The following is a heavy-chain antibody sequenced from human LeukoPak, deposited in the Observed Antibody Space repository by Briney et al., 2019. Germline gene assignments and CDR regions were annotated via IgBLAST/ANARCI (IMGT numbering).Heavy chain of an antibody. CDR1: GFTFSSSW. CDR2: IIQDGSAQ. D-gene: IGHD2-2*01. CDR3: AIDLFSCSSTSCYVY. J-gene: IGHJ4*02. Sequence: PGGSLRFSCAASGFTFSSSWMSWVRQAPGKGLEWVANIIQDGSAQYYVDSVKGRFTISRDNADNSLYLQMNSLIAEDTAVYYCAIDLFSCSSTSCYVYWGRGTLVTVPS. V-gene: IGHV3-7*01.